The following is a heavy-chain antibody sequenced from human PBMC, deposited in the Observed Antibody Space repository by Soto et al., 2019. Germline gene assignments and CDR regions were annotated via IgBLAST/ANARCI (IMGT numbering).Heavy chain of an antibody. CDR3: ARDYRAPSAGAMDV. V-gene: IGHV4-30-4*08. D-gene: IGHD2-15*01. CDR2: VYYSGST. J-gene: IGHJ6*02. Sequence: TLSLHCAVHGWSFSDYHWSLSRHPPGKGLEWIGAVYYSGSTYYNPSRKSRITISVDTSKNQCSLKLTSVTAADTAVYYCARDYRAPSAGAMDVWGQGTTVTVSS. CDR1: GWSFSDYH.